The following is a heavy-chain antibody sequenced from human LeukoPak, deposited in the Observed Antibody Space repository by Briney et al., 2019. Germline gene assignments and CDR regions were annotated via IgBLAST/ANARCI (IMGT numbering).Heavy chain of an antibody. CDR3: ARDAYCSGGSCYSLSVDY. CDR2: ISAYNGNT. D-gene: IGHD2-15*01. V-gene: IGHV1-18*01. Sequence: ASVKVSCKASGYTFTSYGISWVRQAPGQGLEWMGWISAYNGNTNYAQKLQGRVTMTTDTSTSTAYMELRSLRSDDTAVYYCARDAYCSGGSCYSLSVDYWGQGTLVTVSS. CDR1: GYTFTSYG. J-gene: IGHJ4*02.